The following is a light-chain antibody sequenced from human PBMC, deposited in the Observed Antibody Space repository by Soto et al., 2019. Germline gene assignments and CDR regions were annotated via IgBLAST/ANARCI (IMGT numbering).Light chain of an antibody. Sequence: EVVMTQSPATLSVSPGERATLSCRASQSVNSNLAWYQQKPGQAPRLLIYRASTRATGIPARFSGSGSGTDSTLTISGLQSEDFAVYYCQQYNNWPRTFGQGTKVDIK. CDR2: RAS. J-gene: IGKJ1*01. CDR3: QQYNNWPRT. CDR1: QSVNSN. V-gene: IGKV3-15*01.